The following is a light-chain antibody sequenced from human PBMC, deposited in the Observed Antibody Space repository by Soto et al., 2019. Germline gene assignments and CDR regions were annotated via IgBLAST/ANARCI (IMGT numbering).Light chain of an antibody. J-gene: IGKJ4*01. CDR1: QSVTTF. Sequence: EIVLTQSPVTLSLSPGERATLSCRASQSVTTFLAWYQQKPGQAPRLLIYDASKRATGIPARFSRSGSGTDFTLTISSLVPEDVAVYYCQQRSNWPLTFGGGTKVEIK. CDR2: DAS. CDR3: QQRSNWPLT. V-gene: IGKV3-11*01.